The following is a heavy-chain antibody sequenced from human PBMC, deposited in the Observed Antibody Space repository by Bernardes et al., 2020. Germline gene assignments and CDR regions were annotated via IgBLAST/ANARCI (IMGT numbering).Heavy chain of an antibody. CDR1: GGSISSSNW. V-gene: IGHV4-4*02. CDR3: ARYYYDSSGYYPRMDV. J-gene: IGHJ6*02. Sequence: SETLSLTCAVSGGSISSSNWWSWVRQPPGKGLEWIGEIYHSGSTNYNPSLKSRVTISVDKSKNQFSLKLSSVTAADTAVYYCARYYYDSSGYYPRMDVWGQGTTVTVSS. CDR2: IYHSGST. D-gene: IGHD3-22*01.